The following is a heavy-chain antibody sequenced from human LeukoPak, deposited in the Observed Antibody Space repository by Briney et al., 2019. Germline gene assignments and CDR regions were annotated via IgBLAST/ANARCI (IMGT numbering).Heavy chain of an antibody. D-gene: IGHD3-10*01. Sequence: GGSLRLSCAASGFTFSSYAMHWVRQAPGKGLEWVAVISYDGSNKYYADSVKGRFTISRDNSKNTLYLQMNSLRAEDTAVYYCARVAMVRGVFYGMDVWGQGTTVTVSS. CDR2: ISYDGSNK. V-gene: IGHV3-30-3*01. CDR1: GFTFSSYA. J-gene: IGHJ6*02. CDR3: ARVAMVRGVFYGMDV.